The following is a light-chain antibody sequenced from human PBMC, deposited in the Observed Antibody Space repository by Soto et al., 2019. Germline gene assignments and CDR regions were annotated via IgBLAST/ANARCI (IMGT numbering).Light chain of an antibody. CDR1: QSVSSN. CDR2: DAS. J-gene: IGKJ1*01. V-gene: IGKV3-15*01. CDR3: QQYNNWPPWT. Sequence: EILMTQSPATLSVSPGERATLSCRASQSVSSNLAWYQQKPGQAPSLLIYDASTRATGIPARFSGGGSGTEFTLTISSLQSEDFAVYYRQQYNNWPPWTFGQGTKVDIK.